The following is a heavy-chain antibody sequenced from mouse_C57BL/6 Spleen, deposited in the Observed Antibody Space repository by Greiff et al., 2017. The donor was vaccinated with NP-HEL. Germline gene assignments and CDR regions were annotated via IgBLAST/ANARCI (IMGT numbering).Heavy chain of an antibody. CDR2: IYPRSGNT. CDR1: GYTFTSYG. D-gene: IGHD3-2*02. J-gene: IGHJ4*01. Sequence: LQESGAELARPGASVKLSCKASGYTFTSYGISWVKQRTGQGLEWIGEIYPRSGNTYYNEKFKGKATLTADKSSSTAYMELRSLTSEDSAVYFCARGGDSSGYYAMDYWGQGTSVTVSS. CDR3: ARGGDSSGYYAMDY. V-gene: IGHV1-81*01.